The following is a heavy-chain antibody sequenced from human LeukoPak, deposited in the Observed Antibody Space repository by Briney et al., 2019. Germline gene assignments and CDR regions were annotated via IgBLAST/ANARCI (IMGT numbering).Heavy chain of an antibody. D-gene: IGHD6-13*01. CDR2: ISSSSSCI. CDR3: ASDRAEGSSSWFHFDY. J-gene: IGHJ4*02. Sequence: GGSLRLSCAASGFTFSSYSMNWVRQAPGKGLEWVSSISSSSSCIYYADSVKGRFTISRDNAKNSLYLQMNSLRAEDTAVYYCASDRAEGSSSWFHFDYWGQGTLVTVSS. CDR1: GFTFSSYS. V-gene: IGHV3-21*01.